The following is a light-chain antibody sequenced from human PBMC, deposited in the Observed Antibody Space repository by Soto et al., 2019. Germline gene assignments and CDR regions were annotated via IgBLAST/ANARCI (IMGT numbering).Light chain of an antibody. CDR2: EVT. CDR3: TSYRSGNTRA. Sequence: QSVLTQPASVSGSPGQSITISCTGTSGDVGGYNFVSWLQHHPGKAPKLMIYEVTNRPSGVPDRFSGSKSGNTASLTISGLQAEDEADYYCTSYRSGNTRAFGTGTKVTVL. V-gene: IGLV2-14*01. CDR1: SGDVGGYNF. J-gene: IGLJ1*01.